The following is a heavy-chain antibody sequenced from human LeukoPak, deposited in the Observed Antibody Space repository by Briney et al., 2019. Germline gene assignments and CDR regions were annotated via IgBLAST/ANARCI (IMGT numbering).Heavy chain of an antibody. D-gene: IGHD2-15*01. CDR3: ARYYFPHSGGGVGAFDI. Sequence: ASVKVSCKASGYTFTSYGISWVRQAPGQGLEWMGWISAYNGNTNYAQKLQGRVTMTTDTSTSTAYMELRSLRSDDTAVYYCARYYFPHSGGGVGAFDIWGQGTMVTVSS. V-gene: IGHV1-18*01. CDR1: GYTFTSYG. J-gene: IGHJ3*02. CDR2: ISAYNGNT.